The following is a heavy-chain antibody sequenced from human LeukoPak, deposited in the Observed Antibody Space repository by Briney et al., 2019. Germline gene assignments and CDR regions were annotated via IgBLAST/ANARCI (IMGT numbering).Heavy chain of an antibody. V-gene: IGHV4-61*01. CDR3: ARAKAVADYFDY. CDR2: IYYSGST. J-gene: IGHJ4*02. CDR1: GGSVSSGSYY. Sequence: PSETLSLTCTVSGGSVSSGSYYWSWIRQPPGKGLEWIGYIYYSGSTNYNPSLKSRVTISVDMSKNQFSLKLSSVTAADTAVYYCARAKAVADYFDYWGQGTLVTVSS. D-gene: IGHD6-19*01.